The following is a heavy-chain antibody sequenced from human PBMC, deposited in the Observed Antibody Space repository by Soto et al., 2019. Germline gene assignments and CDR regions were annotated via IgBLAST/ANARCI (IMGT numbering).Heavy chain of an antibody. Sequence: GGSLRLSCAASGFTFSSYAMHWVRQAPGKALEYVSAISSNGGSTYYANSVKGRFTISRDNSNNTLYLQMGSLRAEDMAVYYCARGGSGSYYFDYWGQGTLVTVSS. D-gene: IGHD1-26*01. CDR3: ARGGSGSYYFDY. J-gene: IGHJ4*02. CDR2: ISSNGGST. V-gene: IGHV3-64*01. CDR1: GFTFSSYA.